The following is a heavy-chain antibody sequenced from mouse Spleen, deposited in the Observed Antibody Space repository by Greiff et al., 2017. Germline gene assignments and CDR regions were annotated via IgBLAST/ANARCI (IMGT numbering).Heavy chain of an antibody. CDR3: ARQGERAAMDY. CDR2: ISSGGGNT. V-gene: IGHV5-9*04. CDR1: GFTFSSYA. Sequence: EVKLVESGGGLVKLGGSLKLSCAASGFTFSSYAMSWVRQTPEKRLEWVATISSGGGNTYYPDSVKGRFTISRDNAKNTLYLQMSSLKSEDTAMYYCARQGERAAMDYWGQGTSVTVSS. J-gene: IGHJ4*01.